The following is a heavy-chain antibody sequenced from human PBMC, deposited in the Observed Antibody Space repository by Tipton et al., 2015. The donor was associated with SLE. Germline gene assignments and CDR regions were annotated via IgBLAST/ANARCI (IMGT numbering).Heavy chain of an antibody. CDR2: IYYSGST. CDR3: ARLGGVAYFDY. D-gene: IGHD3-16*01. V-gene: IGHV4-61*05. Sequence: TLSLTCTVSGGSIRSSNYYWGWIRQPPGKGLEWIGYIYYSGSTNYNPSLKSRVTLSVDTSKNQFSLKLSSVTAADTAVYYCARLGGVAYFDYWGQGTLVTVSS. CDR1: GGSIRSSNYY. J-gene: IGHJ4*02.